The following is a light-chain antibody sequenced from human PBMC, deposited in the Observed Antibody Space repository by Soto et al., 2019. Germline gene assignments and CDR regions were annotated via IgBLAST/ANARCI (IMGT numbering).Light chain of an antibody. Sequence: EIVMTQSPATLSVSPGERATLSCRASQSVSSKLDWYQQKPGQAPRDLIHGASTRATGIPARFSGSGSGTEFTLTISSLQSEDFAVYYCQHYNDWPPTWTLGQGTRVEIK. J-gene: IGKJ1*01. CDR3: QHYNDWPPTWT. V-gene: IGKV3-15*01. CDR2: GAS. CDR1: QSVSSK.